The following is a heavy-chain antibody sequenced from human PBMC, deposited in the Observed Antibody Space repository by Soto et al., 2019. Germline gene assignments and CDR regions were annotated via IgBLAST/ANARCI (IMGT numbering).Heavy chain of an antibody. V-gene: IGHV1-69*13. CDR2: IIPIFGTA. Sequence: GASVKVSCKASGGTFSSYAISWVRQAPGQGLEWMGGIIPIFGTANYAQKFQGRVTITADESTSTAYMELSSLRSEDTAVYYCASPFQLIPHSSSSIVYYYGMDVWGQGTTVTVSS. CDR3: ASPFQLIPHSSSSIVYYYGMDV. D-gene: IGHD6-6*01. J-gene: IGHJ6*02. CDR1: GGTFSSYA.